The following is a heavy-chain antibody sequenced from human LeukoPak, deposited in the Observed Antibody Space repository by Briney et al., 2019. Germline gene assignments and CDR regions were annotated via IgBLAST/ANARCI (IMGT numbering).Heavy chain of an antibody. CDR3: ARDRGGADFWSGYYHRRFDY. V-gene: IGHV1-2*04. Sequence: ASVKVSCKASGYTFTGYYMHWVRQAPGQGLEWMGWINPNSGGTNYAQKFQGWVTMTRDTSISTAYMELSRLRSDDTAVYYCARDRGGADFWSGYYHRRFDYWGQGTLVTVSS. CDR1: GYTFTGYY. CDR2: INPNSGGT. J-gene: IGHJ4*02. D-gene: IGHD3-3*01.